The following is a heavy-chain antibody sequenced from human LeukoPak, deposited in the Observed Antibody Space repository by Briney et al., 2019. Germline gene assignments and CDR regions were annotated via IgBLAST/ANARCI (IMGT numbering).Heavy chain of an antibody. CDR1: GGSFSGYY. CDR2: INHSGST. D-gene: IGHD6-13*01. J-gene: IGHJ4*02. Sequence: SETQSLTCAVYGGSFSGYYWSWIRQPPGKGLEWIGEINHSGSTNYNPSLKSRVTISVDTSKNQFSLNLSSVTVADTAVYYCARGPRDSTTWHANYWGQGTLVTVSS. CDR3: ARGPRDSTTWHANY. V-gene: IGHV4-34*01.